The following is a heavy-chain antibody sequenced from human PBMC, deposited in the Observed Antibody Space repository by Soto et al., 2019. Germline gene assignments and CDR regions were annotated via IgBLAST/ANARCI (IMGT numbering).Heavy chain of an antibody. J-gene: IGHJ3*02. D-gene: IGHD3-10*01. Sequence: QVQLQQWGAGLLKPSETLSLTCGVYGGSFSGYHWSWIRQTPGKGLEWIGQINHTGHVNYNPSLKSRVTLSVDTSKKQFSLRLSSVTAADTAVYYCAIPLMWFDQTGAFDMWGQGTTVTVSS. CDR2: INHTGHV. V-gene: IGHV4-34*02. CDR1: GGSFSGYH. CDR3: AIPLMWFDQTGAFDM.